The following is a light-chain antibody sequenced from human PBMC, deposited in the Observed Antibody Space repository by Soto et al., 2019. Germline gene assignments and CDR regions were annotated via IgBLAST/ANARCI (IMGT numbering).Light chain of an antibody. CDR1: SSDVGGYNY. J-gene: IGLJ2*01. Sequence: QSALTQPASVSGSPGQSITISCTGTSSDVGGYNYVSWYQQHPGKAPKLMIYDVSNRPSGVSNRFSGSKSGNTASLTISRLQAEDEADYYCSSYTSSSTLVFGGGTQLTVL. CDR3: SSYTSSSTLV. V-gene: IGLV2-14*01. CDR2: DVS.